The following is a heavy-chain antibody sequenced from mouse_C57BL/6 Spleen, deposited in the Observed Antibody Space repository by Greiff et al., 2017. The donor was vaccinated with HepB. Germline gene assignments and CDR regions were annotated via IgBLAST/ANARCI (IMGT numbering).Heavy chain of an antibody. CDR1: GYTFTDYY. J-gene: IGHJ3*01. CDR3: ARDSSGYVWFAY. D-gene: IGHD3-2*02. V-gene: IGHV1-76*01. Sequence: VQLQESGAELVRPGASVKLSCKASGYTFTDYYINWVKQRPGQGLEWIARIYPGSGNTYYNEKFKGKATLTAEKSSSTAYMQLSSLTSEDSAVYFCARDSSGYVWFAYWGPGTLVTVSA. CDR2: IYPGSGNT.